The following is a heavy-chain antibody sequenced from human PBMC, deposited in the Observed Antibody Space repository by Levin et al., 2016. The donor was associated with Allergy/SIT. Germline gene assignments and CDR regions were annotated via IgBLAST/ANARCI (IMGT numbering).Heavy chain of an antibody. V-gene: IGHV3-23*01. Sequence: GESLKISCVGSGFTFATYAMSWVRQVPGKGLEWVSSISGSGIITDYSDSVKGRFSISRDNSKNTLYLQMNTLRAEDTAVYFCTRDHLYYYGSESHEYFQYWGQGTLVTVSS. CDR2: ISGSGIIT. D-gene: IGHD3-10*01. J-gene: IGHJ1*01. CDR3: TRDHLYYYGSESHEYFQY. CDR1: GFTFATYA.